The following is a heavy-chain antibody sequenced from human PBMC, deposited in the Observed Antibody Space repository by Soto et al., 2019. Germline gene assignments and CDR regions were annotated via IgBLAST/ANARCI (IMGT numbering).Heavy chain of an antibody. CDR2: ISAYNGNT. Sequence: GASVKVSCKASGYTFTSYGISWVRQAPGQGLEWMGWISAYNGNTNYAQKLQGRVTMTTDTSTSTAYMELRSLRSDDTAVYYCARGTKRYSSGWYPRYYYYGMDVWGQGTTVTVS. CDR1: GYTFTSYG. V-gene: IGHV1-18*01. CDR3: ARGTKRYSSGWYPRYYYYGMDV. D-gene: IGHD6-19*01. J-gene: IGHJ6*02.